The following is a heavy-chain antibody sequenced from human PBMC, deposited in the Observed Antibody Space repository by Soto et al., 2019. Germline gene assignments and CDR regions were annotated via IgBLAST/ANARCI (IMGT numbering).Heavy chain of an antibody. CDR3: ASLPLRGRITMVRGGRRDY. CDR2: INHSGST. D-gene: IGHD3-10*01. J-gene: IGHJ4*02. V-gene: IGHV4-34*01. CDR1: GGSFSGYY. Sequence: SETLSLTCAVYGGSFSGYYWSWIRQPPGKGLEWIGEINHSGSTNYNPSLKSRVTISVDTSKNQFSLKLSSVTAADTAVYYCASLPLRGRITMVRGGRRDYWGQGTLVTVSS.